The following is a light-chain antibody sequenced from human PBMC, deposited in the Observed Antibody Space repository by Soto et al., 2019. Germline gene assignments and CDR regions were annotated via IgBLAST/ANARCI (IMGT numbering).Light chain of an antibody. J-gene: IGKJ1*01. CDR3: QQYYTYPRT. V-gene: IGKV1-8*01. CDR1: QGISSY. CDR2: AAS. Sequence: AIRMTQSPSSLSASTGDRVTITCRANQGISSYLAWYQQKPGKAPKLLIYAASTLQSGAPARCSGSGSGTDFTLTISCLQSEDFATYYCQQYYTYPRTFGQGTKVEIK.